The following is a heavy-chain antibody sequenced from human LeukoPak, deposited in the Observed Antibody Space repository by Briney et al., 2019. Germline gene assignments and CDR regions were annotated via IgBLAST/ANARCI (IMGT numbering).Heavy chain of an antibody. CDR3: ARDLLRYFDWLPGGNWFDP. V-gene: IGHV3-11*04. D-gene: IGHD3-9*01. J-gene: IGHJ5*02. CDR2: ISSSSSTI. CDR1: GFTFSDYY. Sequence: GGSLRLSCAATGFTFSDYYINWIRQAPGKGLEWVSYISSSSSTIYYADSVKGRFTISRDNAKNSLYLQMNSLRAEDTAVYYCARDLLRYFDWLPGGNWFDPWGQGTLVTVSS.